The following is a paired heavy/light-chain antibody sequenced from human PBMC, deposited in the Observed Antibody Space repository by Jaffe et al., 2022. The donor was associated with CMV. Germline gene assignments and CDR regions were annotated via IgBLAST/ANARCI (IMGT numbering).Light chain of an antibody. V-gene: IGKV1-5*03. CDR3: QQYKSRWT. CDR2: KAS. CDR1: QNIDYW. Sequence: DIQMTQSPSTLSASVGDRVTLTCRASQNIDYWLAWYQQKPGKAPMLLISKASTLESGVPSRFSGSGSGTEFTLTISSLQPDDFAIYYCQQYKSRWTFGQGTTVDIK. J-gene: IGKJ1*01.
Heavy chain of an antibody. D-gene: IGHD3-22*01. V-gene: IGHV1-18*01. Sequence: QVQLVQSGGEVRKPGASVKVSCKTSGFFFTSYGIHWVRQAPGQGLEWMGRIATYNGDTEYPQKFQGRVTVTSDTPTRTVYMELRSLRSDDTAFYYCAKESGGSGDYDSSDFQHWGQGTLLIVSS. CDR3: AKESGGSGDYDSSDFQH. J-gene: IGHJ1*01. CDR1: GFFFTSYG. CDR2: IATYNGDT.